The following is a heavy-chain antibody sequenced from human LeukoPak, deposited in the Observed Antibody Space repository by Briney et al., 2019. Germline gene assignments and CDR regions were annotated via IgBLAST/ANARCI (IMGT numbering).Heavy chain of an antibody. CDR3: ARDPGGRCYGGCSGYFQH. CDR1: GGTFSSYA. Sequence: GASVKVSCKASGGTFSSYAISWVRQAPGQGLEWMGGIIPIFGTANYAQKFQGRVTITTDESTSTAYMELSSLRSEDTAVYYCARDPGGRCYGGCSGYFQHWGQGTLVTVSS. V-gene: IGHV1-69*05. J-gene: IGHJ1*01. CDR2: IIPIFGTA. D-gene: IGHD2-15*01.